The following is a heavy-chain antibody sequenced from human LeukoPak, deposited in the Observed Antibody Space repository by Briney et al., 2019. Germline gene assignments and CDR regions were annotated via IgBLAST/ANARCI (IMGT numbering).Heavy chain of an antibody. CDR3: ARGFTIFGVVNDGFDI. CDR1: EFXXSNYW. V-gene: IGHV3-74*01. Sequence: GXXLXLSCAAXEFXXSNYWMHWVRQAPGKGLVWVSRINSDGSSTIYADSVKGRFTIAREKDKNSLYLQMNSLRVEDTAVYYCARGFTIFGVVNDGFDIWGQGTTVTVSS. J-gene: IGHJ3*02. CDR2: INSDGSST. D-gene: IGHD3-3*01.